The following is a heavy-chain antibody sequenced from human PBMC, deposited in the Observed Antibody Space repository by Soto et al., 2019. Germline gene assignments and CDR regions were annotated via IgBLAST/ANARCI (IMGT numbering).Heavy chain of an antibody. CDR1: GFTFRSYA. Sequence: GQLVESGGGGAQPGRSLRLSCAASGFTFRSYAMHWFRQTPGQGLEWVAVISYDGSNKYYADSVKGRFTISRDNSNDTVYIEKNSLRTEDTAVYFCARVLQIRGGRYYYGMDVWGQGTTVTVSS. J-gene: IGHJ6*02. D-gene: IGHD3-10*01. CDR2: ISYDGSNK. CDR3: ARVLQIRGGRYYYGMDV. V-gene: IGHV3-30-3*01.